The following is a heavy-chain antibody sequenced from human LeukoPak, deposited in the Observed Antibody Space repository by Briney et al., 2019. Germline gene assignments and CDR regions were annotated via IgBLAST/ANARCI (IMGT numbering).Heavy chain of an antibody. V-gene: IGHV4-31*03. Sequence: KPSQTLSLTCTVSGGSISSGDYYWNWLRPHPGKGLAWIGSIYYSGSTYYNPSLKSRVTISVGTSENQFSLKLSSVTAADTAVYYCARDRNYYGSGMDVWGQGTTVTVSS. CDR3: ARDRNYYGSGMDV. CDR2: IYYSGST. D-gene: IGHD3-10*01. CDR1: GGSISSGDYY. J-gene: IGHJ6*02.